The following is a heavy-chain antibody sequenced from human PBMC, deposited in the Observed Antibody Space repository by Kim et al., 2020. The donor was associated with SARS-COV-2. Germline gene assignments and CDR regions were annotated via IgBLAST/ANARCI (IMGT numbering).Heavy chain of an antibody. Sequence: SVKGRFSIPRENSKNPLYLQMNSLRAEDTAVYYCARSLRYFDWLLRYFDYWGQGTLVTVSS. V-gene: IGHV3-53*01. D-gene: IGHD3-9*01. J-gene: IGHJ4*02. CDR3: ARSLRYFDWLLRYFDY.